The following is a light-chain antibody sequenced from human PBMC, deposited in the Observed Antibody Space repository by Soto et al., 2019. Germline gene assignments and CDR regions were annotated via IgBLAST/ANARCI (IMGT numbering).Light chain of an antibody. CDR2: RAS. CDR1: QSVSSDY. V-gene: IGKV3-20*01. Sequence: EIVLTQSPGTMSLSPGDRATLSCRASQSVSSDYVAWYQQKPGQTPNVLIYRASIRATGIPDMFSGSGSGTDFTLTISRLEPEDFAVYYCQQYGASPLTFGGGTKVEIK. CDR3: QQYGASPLT. J-gene: IGKJ4*01.